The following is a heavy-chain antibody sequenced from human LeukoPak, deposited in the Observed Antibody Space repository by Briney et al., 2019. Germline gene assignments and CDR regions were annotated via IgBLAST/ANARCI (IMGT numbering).Heavy chain of an antibody. CDR3: ARVDYGDYRVDY. Sequence: SETLSLTCTVSGGSISSGGYYWSWIRQHPGKGLEWIGYIYYSGSTYYNPSLKSRVTISVDTSKNQFSPKLSSVTAADTAVYYCARVDYGDYRVDYWGQGTLVTVSS. CDR1: GGSISSGGYY. CDR2: IYYSGST. D-gene: IGHD4-17*01. V-gene: IGHV4-31*03. J-gene: IGHJ4*02.